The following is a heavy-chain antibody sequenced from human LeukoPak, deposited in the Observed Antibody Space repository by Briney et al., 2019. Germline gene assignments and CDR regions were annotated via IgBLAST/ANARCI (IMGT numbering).Heavy chain of an antibody. CDR3: ARVSYYDSSGYYFLSYVDY. CDR2: IYSGGST. Sequence: GGSLRLSCAASGFTFSSYAMSWVRQAPGKGLEWVSVIYSGGSTYYADSVRGRFTISRDNSKNTLYLQMNSLGAEDTAVYYCARVSYYDSSGYYFLSYVDYWGQGTLVTVSS. V-gene: IGHV3-53*01. D-gene: IGHD3-22*01. CDR1: GFTFSSYA. J-gene: IGHJ4*02.